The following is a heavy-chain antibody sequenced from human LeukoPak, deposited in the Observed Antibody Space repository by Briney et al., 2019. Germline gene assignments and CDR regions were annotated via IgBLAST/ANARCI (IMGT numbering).Heavy chain of an antibody. Sequence: GASVKVSCTASGGTFSSYAISWVRQAPGPGLEWMGGIIPIFGTANYAQKFQGRVTITADGSTSTAYVELSSLRSEDTAVYYCAKVAVAGQVGWFDPWGQGTLVTVSS. CDR1: GGTFSSYA. CDR2: IIPIFGTA. D-gene: IGHD6-19*01. J-gene: IGHJ5*02. CDR3: AKVAVAGQVGWFDP. V-gene: IGHV1-69*13.